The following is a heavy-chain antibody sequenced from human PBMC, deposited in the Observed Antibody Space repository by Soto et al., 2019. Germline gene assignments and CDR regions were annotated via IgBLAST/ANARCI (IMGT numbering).Heavy chain of an antibody. Sequence: GGSLRLSCAASGFTFSNAWMSWVRQAPGKGLEWVGRIKSKTDGGTTDYAAPVKGRFTISRDDSKNTLYLQMNSLKTEDTAVYYCTTGGRVRITMIEVDYWGQGTLVTVSS. J-gene: IGHJ4*02. D-gene: IGHD3-22*01. CDR1: GFTFSNAW. CDR3: TTGGRVRITMIEVDY. V-gene: IGHV3-15*01. CDR2: IKSKTDGGTT.